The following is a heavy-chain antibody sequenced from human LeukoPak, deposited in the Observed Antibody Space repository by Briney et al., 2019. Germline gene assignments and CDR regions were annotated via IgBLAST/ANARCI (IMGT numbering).Heavy chain of an antibody. V-gene: IGHV3-66*04. Sequence: GGSLRLSCAASGFTVSSNYMSWVRQAPGKGLEWVSVIYSGGSTYYADSVKGRFTISRDNSKNTLYLQMNSLRAEDTAVYYCTKQIAVACMDVWGKGTTVTVSS. CDR2: IYSGGST. CDR1: GFTVSSNY. CDR3: TKQIAVACMDV. J-gene: IGHJ6*03. D-gene: IGHD6-19*01.